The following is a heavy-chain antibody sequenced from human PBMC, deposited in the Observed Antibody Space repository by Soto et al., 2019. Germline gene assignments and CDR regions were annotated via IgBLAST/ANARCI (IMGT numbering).Heavy chain of an antibody. CDR2: IAHDGHT. CDR1: SGSITTSVL. V-gene: IGHV4-4*02. Sequence: SETLSLTCAVSSGSITTSVLWTWARQFPGKGLEWIGGIAHDGHTNYNPSLSGRVTMSVDLSNSQFSLNVASVTAADTAVYFCVGGRDYDYWGQGTLVTVSS. CDR3: VGGRDYDY. D-gene: IGHD1-26*01. J-gene: IGHJ4*02.